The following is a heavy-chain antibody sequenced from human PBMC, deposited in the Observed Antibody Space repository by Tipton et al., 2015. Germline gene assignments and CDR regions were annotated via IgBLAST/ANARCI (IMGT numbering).Heavy chain of an antibody. Sequence: TLSLTCAVSGVSIRASLHYWAWIRQQPGKGLEWIGYIYHSGTTYYSPAFETRLTMSLDTSRNLVSLDLTSVTAADSAVYYCADSADTYFSSWGQGTLVTVSS. J-gene: IGHJ5*02. D-gene: IGHD2/OR15-2a*01. V-gene: IGHV4-31*11. CDR2: IYHSGTT. CDR1: GVSIRASLHY. CDR3: ADSADTYFSS.